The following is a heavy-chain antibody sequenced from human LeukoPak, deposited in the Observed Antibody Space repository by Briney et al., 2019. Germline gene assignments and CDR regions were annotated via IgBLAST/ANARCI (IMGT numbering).Heavy chain of an antibody. Sequence: GGSLRLSCAASGFTFNNYAMSWVRQAPGKGLEWVSAISGSGGSTYCADSVKGRFTVSRDNSKNTLYLQMNSLRAEDTAVYYCAKDLERHYYDSSGYYFDYWGQGTLVTVSS. CDR3: AKDLERHYYDSSGYYFDY. CDR1: GFTFNNYA. J-gene: IGHJ4*02. V-gene: IGHV3-23*01. CDR2: ISGSGGST. D-gene: IGHD3-22*01.